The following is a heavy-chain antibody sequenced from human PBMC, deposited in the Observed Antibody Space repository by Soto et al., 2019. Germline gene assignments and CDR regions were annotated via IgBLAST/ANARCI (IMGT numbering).Heavy chain of an antibody. V-gene: IGHV4-61*01. J-gene: IGHJ3*02. CDR2: IFYSGLT. Sequence: QMQLQGSGPRLVKPSETLSLTCTVSGGSLTSDNHYWTWLRQSPGKGLEWIGYIFYSGLTNYNPSLKSRVTISRETSKNQFSLRLTSATAADTAVYYCAKSMLRYSFAIWDQGTLVVVSS. D-gene: IGHD1-20*01. CDR1: GGSLTSDNHY. CDR3: AKSMLRYSFAI.